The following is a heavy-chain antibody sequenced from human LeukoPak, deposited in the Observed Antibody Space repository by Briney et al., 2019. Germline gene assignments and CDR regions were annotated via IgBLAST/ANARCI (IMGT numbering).Heavy chain of an antibody. J-gene: IGHJ4*02. CDR1: GGTFSSYA. Sequence: VASVKVSCKASGGTFSSYAISWVRQAPGQGLEWMGGIIPIFGTANYAQKFQGRVTITADESTSTAYMELSSLRSEDTAVYYCARETVAGTRFFDYWGQGTLVTVSS. CDR3: ARETVAGTRFFDY. V-gene: IGHV1-69*01. CDR2: IIPIFGTA. D-gene: IGHD6-19*01.